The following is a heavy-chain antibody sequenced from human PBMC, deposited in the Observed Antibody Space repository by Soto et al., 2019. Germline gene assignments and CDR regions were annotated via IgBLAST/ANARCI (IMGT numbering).Heavy chain of an antibody. D-gene: IGHD1-26*01. V-gene: IGHV4-59*08. CDR2: IYYSGTTT. CDR1: GGSINQYY. CDR3: ATLGGSYAVPHFDY. J-gene: IGHJ4*02. Sequence: QVQLQESGPGLVRPSETLSLTCTVSGGSINQYYWTWIRQPPGKGLEWMGYIYYSGTTTNYNPSLKSRVTLXVXTXXNQFSLTLSSVTAPDTAVYYCATLGGSYAVPHFDYWGQGTLVTVSS.